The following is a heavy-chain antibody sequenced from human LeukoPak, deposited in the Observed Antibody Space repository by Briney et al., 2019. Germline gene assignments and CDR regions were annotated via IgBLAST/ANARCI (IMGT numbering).Heavy chain of an antibody. CDR1: GGSFSCYY. CDR2: INHSGST. Sequence: SETLSLTCAVYGGSFSCYYWSWLRQPPGKGREGSGEINHSGSTNYNPSLKSRVTISVDTSKNQFSLKLSSVTAADTAVYYCARRRVQRWWGAYFDYWGQGTLVTVSS. CDR3: ARRRVQRWWGAYFDY. D-gene: IGHD5-18*01. V-gene: IGHV4-34*01. J-gene: IGHJ4*02.